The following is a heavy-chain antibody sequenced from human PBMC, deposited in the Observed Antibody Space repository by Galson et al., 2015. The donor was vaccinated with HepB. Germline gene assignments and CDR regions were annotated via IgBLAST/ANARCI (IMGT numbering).Heavy chain of an antibody. D-gene: IGHD2-21*01. J-gene: IGHJ5*02. CDR1: GFTFSDYR. CDR2: ISRSSKVI. V-gene: IGHV3-48*02. Sequence: SLRLSCAASGFTFSDYRMNWVRQAPGKGLEWISYISRSSKVIHYADSVKGRFTISRDNAKNSLYLQMDSLRDGDTAVYYCVRDGGDSYNWFDLWGRGTLVTVSS. CDR3: VRDGGDSYNWFDL.